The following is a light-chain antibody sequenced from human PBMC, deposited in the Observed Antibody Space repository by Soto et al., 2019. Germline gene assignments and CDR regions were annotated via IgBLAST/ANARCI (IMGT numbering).Light chain of an antibody. CDR1: QSVTSNY. Sequence: ALTQSSGTLSSSPGESATLSCRASQSVTSNYLAWSRQKPGHAPTLLNDGASSRATGIPDSFSGSGSGTDFSLNIDRLESQAFAVYFCQQYCDLSWTFGQWSKVDNK. CDR3: QQYCDLSWT. J-gene: IGKJ1*01. V-gene: IGKV3-20*01. CDR2: GAS.